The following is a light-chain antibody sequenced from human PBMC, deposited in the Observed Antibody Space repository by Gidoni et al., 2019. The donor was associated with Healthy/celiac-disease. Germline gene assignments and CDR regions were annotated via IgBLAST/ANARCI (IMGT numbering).Light chain of an antibody. V-gene: IGKV3-15*01. Sequence: EIVLTQSPATLSVSPGERATLSCSASQSVSSNLAWYQQKPGPATRLLIYGATTRATGIPARFSGSGSGTEFTLTISSLQSEDFAVYYCQQYNNWPETFGQGTKVEIK. CDR2: GAT. CDR3: QQYNNWPET. J-gene: IGKJ1*01. CDR1: QSVSSN.